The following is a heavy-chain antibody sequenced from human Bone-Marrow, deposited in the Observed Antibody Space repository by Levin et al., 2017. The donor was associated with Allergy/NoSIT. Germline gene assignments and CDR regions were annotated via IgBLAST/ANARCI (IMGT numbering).Heavy chain of an antibody. CDR1: GFLLSTGGVG. Sequence: SCPTLVKPTQTLTLTCTFSGFLLSTGGVGVGWIRQPPGKALECLALIYWDDDKRYSPSLRSRLTITKDTSKNQVVLTMTNMDPVDTATYYCAHRRGGYSWNDGDFDYWGQGTLVTVSS. CDR2: IYWDDDK. CDR3: AHRRGGYSWNDGDFDY. V-gene: IGHV2-5*02. J-gene: IGHJ4*02. D-gene: IGHD1-20*01.